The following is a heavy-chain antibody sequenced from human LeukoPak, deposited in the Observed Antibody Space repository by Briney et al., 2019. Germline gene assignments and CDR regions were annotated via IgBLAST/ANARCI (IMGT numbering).Heavy chain of an antibody. CDR2: IYTSGST. D-gene: IGHD1-26*01. Sequence: SETLSLTCTVSGGSISSGSYYWSWIRQPAGKGLEWIGRIYTSGSTNYNPSLKSRVTISVDTSKNQFSLKLSSVTAADTAVYYCARHERSGTYFFDYWGQGTLVTVSS. V-gene: IGHV4-61*02. CDR3: ARHERSGTYFFDY. CDR1: GGSISSGSYY. J-gene: IGHJ4*02.